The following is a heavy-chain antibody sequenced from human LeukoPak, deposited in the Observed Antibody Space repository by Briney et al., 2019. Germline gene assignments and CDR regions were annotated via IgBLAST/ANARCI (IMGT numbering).Heavy chain of an antibody. J-gene: IGHJ4*02. D-gene: IGHD6-19*01. CDR2: IYYSGST. Sequence: SETLSLTCTVSGGSISSSSYYWGWIRQPPGKGLEWIGSIYYSGSTYYNPSLKSRVTISVDTSKNQFSLKLSSVTAADTAVYYCARAGGQWLTSYYFDYWGQGTLVTVSS. CDR3: ARAGGQWLTSYYFDY. CDR1: GGSISSSSYY. V-gene: IGHV4-39*07.